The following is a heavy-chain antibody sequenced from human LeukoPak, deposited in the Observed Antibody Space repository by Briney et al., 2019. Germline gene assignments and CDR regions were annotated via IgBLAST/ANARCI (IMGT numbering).Heavy chain of an antibody. CDR1: GFTFSSYS. Sequence: GGSLRLSCAASGFTFSSYSMNWVRQAPGKGLEWVSSISSSSSYIYYADSVKGRFTISRDNAKNSLYLQMNSLRAEDTAVYYCARESSSGWRSFDYWGQGTLVTVSS. D-gene: IGHD6-19*01. J-gene: IGHJ4*02. CDR3: ARESSSGWRSFDY. V-gene: IGHV3-21*01. CDR2: ISSSSSYI.